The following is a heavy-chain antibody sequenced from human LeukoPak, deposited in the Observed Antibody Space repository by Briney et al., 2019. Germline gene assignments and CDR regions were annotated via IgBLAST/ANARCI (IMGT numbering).Heavy chain of an antibody. V-gene: IGHV4-59*01. Sequence: SSETLSLTCTVSGGPISSYYWSWIRQPPGKGLEWIGYIYYSGSTNYNPSLKSRVTISVDTSKNQFSLKLSSVTAADTAVYYCATTLSAVAGHAGAFDIWGQGTMVTVSS. CDR3: ATTLSAVAGHAGAFDI. D-gene: IGHD6-19*01. J-gene: IGHJ3*02. CDR1: GGPISSYY. CDR2: IYYSGST.